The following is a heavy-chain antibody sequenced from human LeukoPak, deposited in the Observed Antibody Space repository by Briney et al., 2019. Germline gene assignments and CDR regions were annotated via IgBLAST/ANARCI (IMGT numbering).Heavy chain of an antibody. J-gene: IGHJ4*02. Sequence: SETLSLTCTVSGGSISSTSFYCGRIRQPPGKGLEWIGSIYYSGSTYYNPSLKSRVTISVDTSKNQFSLKLSSVTAADTAVYYCARGARWNDYWGQGTLVTVSS. V-gene: IGHV4-39*07. CDR1: GGSISSTSFY. CDR3: ARGARWNDY. D-gene: IGHD4-23*01. CDR2: IYYSGST.